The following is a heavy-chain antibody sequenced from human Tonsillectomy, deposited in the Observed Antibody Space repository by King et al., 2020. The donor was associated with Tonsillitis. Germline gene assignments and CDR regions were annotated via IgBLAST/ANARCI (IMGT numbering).Heavy chain of an antibody. J-gene: IGHJ6*02. D-gene: IGHD2-2*01. Sequence: QLVQSGAEVKKPGESLRISCKGSGYSFTSYWISWVRQMPGKGLEWMGRIDPSDSYTNYSPSFQGHVTISADKSISTAYLQWSSLKASDTAMYYCERHGGDIVVVPAAIRYYYGMDVWGQGTTVTVSS. V-gene: IGHV5-10-1*03. CDR3: ERHGGDIVVVPAAIRYYYGMDV. CDR2: IDPSDSYT. CDR1: GYSFTSYW.